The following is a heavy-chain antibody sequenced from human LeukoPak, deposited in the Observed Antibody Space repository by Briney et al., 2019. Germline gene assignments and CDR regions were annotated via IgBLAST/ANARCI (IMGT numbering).Heavy chain of an antibody. J-gene: IGHJ3*02. D-gene: IGHD6-19*01. Sequence: ASVKVSCKASGYTFTTFAMNWVRQAPGQGLEWMGWMNTNTGNPTYAQGFTGRFAFSLDTSVSTAYLQISSLKAEDTAVYFCARDPPSSAWKEQGDLFDIWGQGTMVTVSS. CDR2: MNTNTGNP. V-gene: IGHV7-4-1*02. CDR3: ARDPPSSAWKEQGDLFDI. CDR1: GYTFTTFA.